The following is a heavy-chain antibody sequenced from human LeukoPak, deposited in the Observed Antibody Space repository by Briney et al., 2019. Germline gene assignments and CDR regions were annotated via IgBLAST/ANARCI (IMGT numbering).Heavy chain of an antibody. CDR3: ARQHDSYYYYYIDV. CDR1: GYSISNGYY. J-gene: IGHJ6*03. Sequence: PSETLSLTCAVSGYSISNGYYWVWIRQPPGKGLEWIGSLYHGDSVCYNTALEGRVSMSVDTSKNQFSLKLSFVTAADTAVYYCARQHDSYYYYYIDVWGSGTTVTVSS. V-gene: IGHV4-38-2*01. CDR2: LYHGDSV.